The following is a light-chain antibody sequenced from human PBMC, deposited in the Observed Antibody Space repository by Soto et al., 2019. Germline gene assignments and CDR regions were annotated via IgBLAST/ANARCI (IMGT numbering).Light chain of an antibody. CDR1: SSDVGGYNY. Sequence: QSVLTQPASVSGSPGQSITISCTGTSSDVGGYNYVSWFQQHPGEAPKLIISEVNKWPSGVPNRFSGSKSGNTASLTVSGLQAEDEADYYCTSYGGRDNLIFGGGTKLTVL. V-gene: IGLV2-8*01. CDR3: TSYGGRDNLI. J-gene: IGLJ2*01. CDR2: EVN.